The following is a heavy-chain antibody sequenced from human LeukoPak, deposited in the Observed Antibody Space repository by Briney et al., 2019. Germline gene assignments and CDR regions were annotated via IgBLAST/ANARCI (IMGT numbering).Heavy chain of an antibody. Sequence: GGSLRLSCAASGFTFSGYTLNWVRHSPGEGREWVSYISRTSDTVSYADSVKGRFAISRDNAKNSLYLQMSSLRAEDTAAYYCARDYGYAFDTWGQGTMVTVSS. CDR1: GFTFSGYT. V-gene: IGHV3-48*01. J-gene: IGHJ3*02. CDR3: ARDYGYAFDT. CDR2: ISRTSDTV. D-gene: IGHD3-16*01.